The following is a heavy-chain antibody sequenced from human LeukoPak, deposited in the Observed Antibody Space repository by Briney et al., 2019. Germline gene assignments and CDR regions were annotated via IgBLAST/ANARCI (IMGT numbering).Heavy chain of an antibody. Sequence: GGSLRLSCAASGFTFSSYAMGWVRQAPGKGLEWVSAISGSGGSTYYADSVKGRFTISRDNSKNTLYLQMNSLRAEDTAVYYCAKDLREDIVLMVPGYWGQGTLVTVSS. CDR1: GFTFSSYA. J-gene: IGHJ4*02. CDR2: ISGSGGST. D-gene: IGHD2-8*01. V-gene: IGHV3-23*01. CDR3: AKDLREDIVLMVPGY.